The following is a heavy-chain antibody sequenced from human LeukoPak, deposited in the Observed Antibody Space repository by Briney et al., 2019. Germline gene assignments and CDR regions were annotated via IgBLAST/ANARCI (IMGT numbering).Heavy chain of an antibody. J-gene: IGHJ6*02. Sequence: GGSLRLSCAASGFTVSSNYMSWVRQAPGKGLEWVSVIYSGGSTYYADSVKGRFTISRDNSKNTLYPQMNSLRAEDTAVYYCAREAGSSWYGMDVWGQGTTVTVSS. CDR1: GFTVSSNY. CDR3: AREAGSSWYGMDV. CDR2: IYSGGST. D-gene: IGHD6-13*01. V-gene: IGHV3-66*01.